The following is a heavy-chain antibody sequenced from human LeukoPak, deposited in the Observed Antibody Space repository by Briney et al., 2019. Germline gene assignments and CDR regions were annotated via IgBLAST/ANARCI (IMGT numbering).Heavy chain of an antibody. CDR1: GDTFISYT. CDR2: IIPRSGTA. CDR3: ARGYYGSGSYYNLGA. Sequence: SVKVSCKASGDTFISYTISWVRQAPGQGLEWMGTIIPRSGTAHYAQKFQGRVTITTDESTSTAYMELSSLRSEDTAVYYCARGYYGSGSYYNLGAWGQGTLVTVSS. D-gene: IGHD3-10*01. V-gene: IGHV1-69*05. J-gene: IGHJ4*02.